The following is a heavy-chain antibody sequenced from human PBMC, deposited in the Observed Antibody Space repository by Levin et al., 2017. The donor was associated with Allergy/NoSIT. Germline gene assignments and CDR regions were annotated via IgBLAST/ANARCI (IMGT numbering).Heavy chain of an antibody. CDR1: GFTLGNHA. Sequence: GGSLRLSCAVSGFTLGNHAMYWVRQAPGKGLEWVAVISHDGAKKHNADSVKGRFTISRDNSKNTLYLQLSSLRPEDTAVYYCARDSSPPSMYSSGWFSTFDCWGQGTLVTVSS. J-gene: IGHJ4*02. CDR2: ISHDGAKK. CDR3: ARDSSPPSMYSSGWFSTFDC. V-gene: IGHV3-30-3*01. D-gene: IGHD6-13*01.